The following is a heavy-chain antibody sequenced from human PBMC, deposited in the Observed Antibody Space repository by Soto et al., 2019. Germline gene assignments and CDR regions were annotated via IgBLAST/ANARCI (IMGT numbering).Heavy chain of an antibody. CDR1: GGTFSSYA. D-gene: IGHD4-17*01. CDR3: ARGTSTVMNAFDI. V-gene: IGHV1-69*01. Sequence: KVSCKASGGTFSSYAISWVRQAPGQGLEWMGGIIPIFGTANYAQKFQGRVTITADESTSTAYMELSSLRSEDTAVYYCARGTSTVMNAFDIWGQGTMVTVSS. CDR2: IIPIFGTA. J-gene: IGHJ3*02.